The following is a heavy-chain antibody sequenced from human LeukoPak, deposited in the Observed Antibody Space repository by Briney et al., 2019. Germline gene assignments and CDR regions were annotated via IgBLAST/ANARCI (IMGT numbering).Heavy chain of an antibody. D-gene: IGHD6-6*01. J-gene: IGHJ4*02. CDR3: AREFSIAARRGY. CDR2: ISYDGSNK. V-gene: IGHV3-30-3*01. CDR1: GFTFSSYA. Sequence: GGSLRLSCAASGFTFSSYAMHWVRQAPGKGLEWVAVISYDGSNKYYADSVKGRFTISRDNSKNTLYLQMNSLRAEDTGGYYCAREFSIAARRGYWGQGTLVTVSS.